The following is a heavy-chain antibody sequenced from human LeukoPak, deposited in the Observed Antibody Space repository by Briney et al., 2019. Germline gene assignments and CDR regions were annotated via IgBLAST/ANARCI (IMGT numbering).Heavy chain of an antibody. D-gene: IGHD3-10*01. CDR1: GFTFSNAW. V-gene: IGHV3-15*01. CDR3: STDRGSLFDY. CDR2: IKSKTDGRTT. Sequence: GGSLRLSCAASGFTFSNAWMSWVRQAPGKGLEWVGRIKSKTDGRTTDYAAPVKGRSTVSRDDSKNTLYLQMTSLKTEDAAVYYCSTDRGSLFDYWGQGTVVTVSS. J-gene: IGHJ4*02.